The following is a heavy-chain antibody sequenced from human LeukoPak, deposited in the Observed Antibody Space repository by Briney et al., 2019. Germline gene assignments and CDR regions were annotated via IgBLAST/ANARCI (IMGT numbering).Heavy chain of an antibody. CDR2: ITSDGSAT. D-gene: IGHD2-15*01. CDR1: GFTFSNYA. V-gene: IGHV3-23*01. CDR3: AKAPIQYCSGASCYPFDY. Sequence: GASLRLSSAASGFTFSNYAMGWVRQTPGKGLECISLITSDGSATYYVDSVKGRFTISRDNSDNTMYLQMSSLRADDTAVYYCAKAPIQYCSGASCYPFDYWGQGTLVTVSS. J-gene: IGHJ4*02.